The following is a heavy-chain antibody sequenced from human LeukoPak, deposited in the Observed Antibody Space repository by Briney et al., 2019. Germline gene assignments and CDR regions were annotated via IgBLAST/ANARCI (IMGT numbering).Heavy chain of an antibody. Sequence: HSGGSLRLSCAASGFTFSSYAMSWVRQAPGKGLEWVSGISGSAGSTYYADSVKGRFTISRDNSKNTLYLQMSSLRAEDTAVYYCAKYMVTWGLTLLVFDSWGQGTLVTVSS. V-gene: IGHV3-23*01. CDR1: GFTFSSYA. CDR2: ISGSAGST. J-gene: IGHJ4*02. D-gene: IGHD5-18*01. CDR3: AKYMVTWGLTLLVFDS.